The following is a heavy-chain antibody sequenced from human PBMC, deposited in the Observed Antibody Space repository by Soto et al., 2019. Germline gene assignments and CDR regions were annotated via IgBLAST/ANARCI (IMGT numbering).Heavy chain of an antibody. CDR3: ARDHVAGYYFDY. CDR2: INAGNGNT. CDR1: GYTFTSYA. D-gene: IGHD6-19*01. Sequence: ASVKVSCKASGYTFTSYAMHWVRQAPGQRLEWMGWINAGNGNTKYSQKFQGRVTITRDTSASTAYMELSSLRSEDTAVYYCARDHVAGYYFDYCGQRTLVTVSS. V-gene: IGHV1-3*01. J-gene: IGHJ4*02.